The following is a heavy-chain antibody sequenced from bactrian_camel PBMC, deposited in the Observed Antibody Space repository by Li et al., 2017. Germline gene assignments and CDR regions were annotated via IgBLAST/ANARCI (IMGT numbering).Heavy chain of an antibody. J-gene: IGHJ4*01. CDR1: GFTFSSYD. D-gene: IGHD6*01. CDR2: IDSQGGRP. Sequence: DVQLVESGGGLVQPGGSLRLSCEASGFTFSSYDMDWVRIIPGKGLEWVAEIDSQGGRPAYGTSVKGRFTISRDNAKNTLYLQMDGLKSDDTATYYCAEGRGSRGEHCYSLNYWGQGTQVTVS. V-gene: IGHV3S40*01. CDR3: AEGRGSRGEHCYSLNY.